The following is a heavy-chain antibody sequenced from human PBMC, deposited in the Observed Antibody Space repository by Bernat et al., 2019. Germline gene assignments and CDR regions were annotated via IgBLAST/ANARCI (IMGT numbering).Heavy chain of an antibody. Sequence: QVQLVQSGAEEKKPGASVKVFCKASGYTFTSYAMHWVRQAPGQRLEWMGWINAGNGNTKYSQKFQGRVTITRDTSASTDYMELSSLRSEDTAVYYCARDPAVADPLDYWGQGTLVTVSS. CDR3: ARDPAVADPLDY. CDR1: GYTFTSYA. CDR2: INAGNGNT. J-gene: IGHJ4*02. V-gene: IGHV1-3*05. D-gene: IGHD6-19*01.